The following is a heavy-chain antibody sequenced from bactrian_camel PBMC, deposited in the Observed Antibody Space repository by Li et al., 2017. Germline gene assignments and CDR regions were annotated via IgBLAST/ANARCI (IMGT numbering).Heavy chain of an antibody. CDR2: ISSGTGTA. CDR1: GFTFNVVW. Sequence: QLVESGGGSVQAGGSLRLSCVASGFTFNVVWMYWVRQAPGKGLEWVSTISSGTGTAYYADSVKGRFTLSRDNAKNTVYLQMDSLKPEDTAMYYCVRAVRLATIMDVAWGAMDTWGKGTQVTVS. D-gene: IGHD3*01. V-gene: IGHV3S25*01. J-gene: IGHJ7*01.